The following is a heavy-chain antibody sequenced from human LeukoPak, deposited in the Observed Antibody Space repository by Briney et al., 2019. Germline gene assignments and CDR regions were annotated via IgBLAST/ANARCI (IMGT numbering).Heavy chain of an antibody. CDR1: GFTIPTNY. CDR3: ASSFYGGRLGYFDL. V-gene: IGHV3-53*01. J-gene: IGHJ2*01. Sequence: GGSLSLSCAASGFTIPTNYMNWVRQAPGKGLEWVSVIYGDDETNYADSVKGRFTISRDNSKNTLYLQMNSLRAEDTAVYYCASSFYGGRLGYFDLWGRGTMVTVSS. CDR2: IYGDDET. D-gene: IGHD5/OR15-5a*01.